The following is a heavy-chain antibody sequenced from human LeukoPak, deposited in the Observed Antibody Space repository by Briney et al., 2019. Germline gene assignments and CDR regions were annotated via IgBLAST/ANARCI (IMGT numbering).Heavy chain of an antibody. CDR3: ARGLDDVLLWFGELFSSHNWFDP. CDR2: MNPNSGNT. J-gene: IGHJ5*02. D-gene: IGHD3-10*01. CDR1: GYTFTSYD. V-gene: IGHV1-8*01. Sequence: ASVKVSSKASGYTFTSYDINWVRQATGQGLEWMGWMNPNSGNTGYAQKFQGRVTMTRNTSISTAYMELSSLRSEDTAVYYCARGLDDVLLWFGELFSSHNWFDPWGQGTLVTVSS.